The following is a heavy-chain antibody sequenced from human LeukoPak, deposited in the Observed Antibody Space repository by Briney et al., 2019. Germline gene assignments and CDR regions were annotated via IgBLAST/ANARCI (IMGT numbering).Heavy chain of an antibody. Sequence: SETLSLTCVVYGGAFSGYYWSWIRQPPGKGLEWIGEINHSGSTNYNSSLKSRVTISVDTSKNQFSLKLSSVTAADTAVYYCARELIAVAGGHDYWGQGTLVTVSS. J-gene: IGHJ4*02. D-gene: IGHD6-19*01. CDR1: GGAFSGYY. CDR2: INHSGST. CDR3: ARELIAVAGGHDY. V-gene: IGHV4-34*01.